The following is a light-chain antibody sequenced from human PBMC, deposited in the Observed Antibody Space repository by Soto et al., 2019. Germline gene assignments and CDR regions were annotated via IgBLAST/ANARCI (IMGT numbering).Light chain of an antibody. CDR3: QQYNNWPPWT. Sequence: EIVMTQSPATLSVSPGERATLSCRASQSVSSNLAWYQQKPGQAPMLLIYGASTRATGIPARFSGSGYGTEFTLPISSLQSEDFPVYYCQQYNNWPPWTFGQGTKVEIK. V-gene: IGKV3-15*01. CDR1: QSVSSN. CDR2: GAS. J-gene: IGKJ1*01.